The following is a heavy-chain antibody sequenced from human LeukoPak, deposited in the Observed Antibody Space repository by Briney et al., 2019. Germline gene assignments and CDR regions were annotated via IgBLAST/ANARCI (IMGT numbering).Heavy chain of an antibody. Sequence: SMKVSCKASGGTFSSYAISWVRQAPGQGLEWMGGIIPIFGTANYAQKFQGRVTITTDESTSTAYMELSSLRSEDTAVYYCAREGGYYDSSGYYPDAFDIWGQGTMVTVSS. CDR1: GGTFSSYA. CDR2: IIPIFGTA. D-gene: IGHD3-22*01. V-gene: IGHV1-69*05. J-gene: IGHJ3*02. CDR3: AREGGYYDSSGYYPDAFDI.